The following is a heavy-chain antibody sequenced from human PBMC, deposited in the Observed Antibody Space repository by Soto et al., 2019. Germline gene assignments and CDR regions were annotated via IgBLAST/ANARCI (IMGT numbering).Heavy chain of an antibody. Sequence: VQLVESGGGLVQPGGSLRLSCAASGFTFSSYWMHWVRQAPGKGLVWVSRINSDGSSTSYADSVKGRFTISRDNAKNTLYLQMNSLRAEDTAVYYCARVAAAGTPPQYFQHWGQGTLVTVSS. V-gene: IGHV3-74*01. CDR2: INSDGSST. CDR1: GFTFSSYW. D-gene: IGHD6-13*01. CDR3: ARVAAAGTPPQYFQH. J-gene: IGHJ1*01.